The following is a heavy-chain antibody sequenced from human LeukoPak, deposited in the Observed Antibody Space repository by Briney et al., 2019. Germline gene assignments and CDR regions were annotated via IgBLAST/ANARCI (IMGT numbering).Heavy chain of an antibody. V-gene: IGHV4-61*01. CDR3: ARVGGGYYDSSGYYLI. CDR2: IYYSGST. CDR1: GGSVSSGSYY. J-gene: IGHJ3*02. D-gene: IGHD3-22*01. Sequence: SETLSLTCTVSGGSVSSGSYYWSWIRQPPGKGLEWIVYIYYSGSTNYNPSLKSRVTISVDTSKNQFSLKLSSVTAADTAVYYCARVGGGYYDSSGYYLIWGQGTMVTVSS.